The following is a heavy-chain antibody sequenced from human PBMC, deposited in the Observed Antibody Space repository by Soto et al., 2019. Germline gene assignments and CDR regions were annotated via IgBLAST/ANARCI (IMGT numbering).Heavy chain of an antibody. CDR2: IGPNPANT. J-gene: IGHJ4*02. Sequence: EVQLLESGGGLVQPGGSLRLSCAASGFPFSTSGMLWVRQPPGEGLEWVSAIGPNPANTNYRDSVKGRFTISRDNSRNTVFLQMSALRAEDTALYYCATARHCSSAACPAAEWGQGTLITVSS. D-gene: IGHD2-2*01. CDR3: ATARHCSSAACPAAE. V-gene: IGHV3-23*01. CDR1: GFPFSTSG.